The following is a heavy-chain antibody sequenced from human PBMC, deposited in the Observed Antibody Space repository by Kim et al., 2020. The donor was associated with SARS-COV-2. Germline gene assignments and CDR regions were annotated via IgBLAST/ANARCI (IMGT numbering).Heavy chain of an antibody. CDR2: IYYSGST. J-gene: IGHJ1*01. CDR1: GGSISSSSYY. D-gene: IGHD1-26*01. Sequence: SETLSLTCTVSGGSISSSSYYWGWIRQPPGKGLEWIGSIYYSGSTYYNPSLKSRVTISVDTSKNQFSLKLSSVTAADTAVYYCANPGSGSYSGGVYFQHWGQGTLVTVSS. CDR3: ANPGSGSYSGGVYFQH. V-gene: IGHV4-39*01.